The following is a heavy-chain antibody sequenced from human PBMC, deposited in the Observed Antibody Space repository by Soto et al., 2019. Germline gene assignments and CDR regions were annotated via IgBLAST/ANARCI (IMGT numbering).Heavy chain of an antibody. CDR3: ARGGGDYDYIWGSYRPKTIDY. Sequence: QVQLQQWGAGLLKPSETLSLTCAVYGGSFSGYYWSWIRQPPGKGPEWIGEINHSGSTNYNPSLKSRVTVPVDTAKKQFARKLSSLTAGDTAVYCCARGGGDYDYIWGSYRPKTIDYWGQGTLVTVSS. D-gene: IGHD3-16*02. V-gene: IGHV4-34*01. J-gene: IGHJ4*02. CDR1: GGSFSGYY. CDR2: INHSGST.